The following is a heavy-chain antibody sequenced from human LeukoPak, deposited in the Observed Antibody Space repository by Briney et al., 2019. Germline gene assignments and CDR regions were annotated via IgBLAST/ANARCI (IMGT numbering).Heavy chain of an antibody. CDR1: GFTFSDYY. D-gene: IGHD5-12*01. CDR2: ISSSSIYT. V-gene: IGHV3-11*05. J-gene: IGHJ4*02. Sequence: GGSLRLSCAASGFTFSDYYMSWIRQAPGKGPEWVSYISSSSIYTNYADSVKGRFTISRDNAKNSLYLQMNRLRTEDTALYYCARVVDGYSGYDPIGYWGQGTLVTVSS. CDR3: ARVVDGYSGYDPIGY.